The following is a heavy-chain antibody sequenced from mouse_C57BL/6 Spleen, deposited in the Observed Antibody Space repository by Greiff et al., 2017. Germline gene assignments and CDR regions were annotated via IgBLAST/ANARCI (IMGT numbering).Heavy chain of an antibody. Sequence: QVQLQQSGPGLVQPSQSLSITCTVSGFSLTSYGVHWVRQSPGKGLEWLGVICGGGSTDYNAAFISRLSISKDNSKSQVFFKMNSLKADDTAIYYCARSSQPVYFDYWGQGTNLTVSS. CDR1: GFSLTSYG. D-gene: IGHD1-1*01. CDR3: ARSSQPVYFDY. V-gene: IGHV2-2*01. J-gene: IGHJ2*01. CDR2: ICGGGST.